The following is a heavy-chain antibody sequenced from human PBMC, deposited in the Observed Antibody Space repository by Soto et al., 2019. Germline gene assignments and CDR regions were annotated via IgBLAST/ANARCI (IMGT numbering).Heavy chain of an antibody. D-gene: IGHD3-3*01. Sequence: GGSLRLSCTASGFTFRSYAMHWVRQAPGKGLEWVAVISYDGSNKYYADSVKGRFTISRDNSKNTLYLQMNSLRAEDTAVYYCARDTTTAITIFGVVPTGQYNWFDPWGQGTLVTVSS. CDR1: GFTFRSYA. CDR2: ISYDGSNK. J-gene: IGHJ5*02. CDR3: ARDTTTAITIFGVVPTGQYNWFDP. V-gene: IGHV3-30-3*01.